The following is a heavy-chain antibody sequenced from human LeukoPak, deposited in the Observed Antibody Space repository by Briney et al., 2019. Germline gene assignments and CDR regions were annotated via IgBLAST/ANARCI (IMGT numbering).Heavy chain of an antibody. CDR1: GFTFSAYE. J-gene: IGHJ4*02. CDR2: IYHSGST. Sequence: LRLSCAASGFTFSAYEMNWVRQAPGKGLEWIGSIYHSGSTYYNPSLKSRVTISLDTSKNQFSLKLSSVTAADTAVYYCASTTVRTGYWGQGTLVTVSS. V-gene: IGHV4-38-2*01. D-gene: IGHD4-17*01. CDR3: ASTTVRTGY.